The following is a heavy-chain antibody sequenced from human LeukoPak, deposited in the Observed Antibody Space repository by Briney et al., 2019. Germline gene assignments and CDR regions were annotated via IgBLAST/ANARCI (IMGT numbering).Heavy chain of an antibody. CDR1: GFTFSSYA. D-gene: IGHD5-12*01. CDR2: IGRDGRSK. V-gene: IGHV3-30*04. Sequence: GGSLRLSCAASGFTFSSYAMHWARQAPGKGLEWVAVIGRDGRSKYYADSVKGRFTISRDNSKDTLYLQMNSLRVEDTAVYYCAKEGVDIMINIQFGAFDVWGQGTTVSVSS. CDR3: AKEGVDIMINIQFGAFDV. J-gene: IGHJ3*01.